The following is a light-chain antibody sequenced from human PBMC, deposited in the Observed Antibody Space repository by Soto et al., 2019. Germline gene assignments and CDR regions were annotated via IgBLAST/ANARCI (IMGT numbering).Light chain of an antibody. CDR2: AAS. Sequence: DIQMTQSPSSLSASVGDRVTITCRASESISRHLNWYQQKPGKAPNLLIYAASSLQNGVPSRFCGSGSGTDFTLTINNLQPEDFATYDCQQSYSTLSITFGQGTRLEIK. J-gene: IGKJ5*01. CDR3: QQSYSTLSIT. CDR1: ESISRH. V-gene: IGKV1-39*01.